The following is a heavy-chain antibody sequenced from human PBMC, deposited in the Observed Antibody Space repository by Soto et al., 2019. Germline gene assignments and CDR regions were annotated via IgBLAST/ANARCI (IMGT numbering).Heavy chain of an antibody. J-gene: IGHJ6*02. V-gene: IGHV3-23*01. D-gene: IGHD3-22*01. CDR2: ISGSGGST. CDR3: AKDVANDNYYYYGMDV. CDR1: GFTFSGYA. Sequence: PVGSLRLSSAASGFTFSGYAISWVRQAPVKGLEWVSGISGSGGSTYYADSVKGRFTISRDNSKNTLYLQMNSLRAEDTAVYYCAKDVANDNYYYYGMDVWGQGTTVTVSS.